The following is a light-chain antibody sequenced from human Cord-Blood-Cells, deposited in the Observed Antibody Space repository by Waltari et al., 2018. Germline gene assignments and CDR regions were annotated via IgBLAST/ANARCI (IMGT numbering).Light chain of an antibody. V-gene: IGKV1-33*01. Sequence: IQLTQSPSSLSASVGDRVTITCKESQDISNYLKGYQQKPGKAPKLLIYDGSNFETGGPERVSGSGSGTEFTLPNSSLRPEDMATYYCQQYDNLPLTFGGGTKVEIK. CDR2: DGS. J-gene: IGKJ4*01. CDR1: QDISNY. CDR3: QQYDNLPLT.